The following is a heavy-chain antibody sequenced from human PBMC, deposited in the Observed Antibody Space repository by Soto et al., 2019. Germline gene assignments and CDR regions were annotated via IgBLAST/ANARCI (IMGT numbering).Heavy chain of an antibody. D-gene: IGHD4-17*01. CDR2: ISSNGGST. J-gene: IGHJ1*01. CDR3: ARVGTVTTPGYFQH. CDR1: GFTFSSYA. V-gene: IGHV3-64*01. Sequence: EVQLVESGGGLVQPGGSLRLSCAASGFTFSSYAMHWVRQAPGKGLEYVSAISSNGGSTYYANSVKGRFTISRDNSKNTLYLQMDSLRAEDMAVYYCARVGTVTTPGYFQHWGQGTLVTVSS.